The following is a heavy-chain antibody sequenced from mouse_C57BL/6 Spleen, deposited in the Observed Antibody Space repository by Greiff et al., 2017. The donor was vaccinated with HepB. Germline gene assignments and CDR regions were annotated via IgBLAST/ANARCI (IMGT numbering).Heavy chain of an antibody. CDR1: GFNIKDYY. CDR3: TTRWLPAWFAY. V-gene: IGHV14-1*01. D-gene: IGHD2-3*01. Sequence: EVQLQQSGAELVRPGASVKLSCTASGFNIKDYYMHWVKQRPEQGLEWIGRIDPEDGDTEYAPKFQGKATMTADTSSNTAYLQLSSLTSEDAAVYYCTTRWLPAWFAYWGQGTLVTVSA. J-gene: IGHJ3*01. CDR2: IDPEDGDT.